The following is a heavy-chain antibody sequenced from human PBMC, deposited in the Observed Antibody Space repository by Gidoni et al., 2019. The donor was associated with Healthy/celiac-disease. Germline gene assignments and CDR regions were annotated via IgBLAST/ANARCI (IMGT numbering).Heavy chain of an antibody. CDR3: ARGSNYIKQWLNKVDPN. Sequence: QVQLVQSGAEVKKPGASVKVSCKASGYTFTGYYMHWVRQAPGQGLEWMGWINPNRGGTNYAQKFQGRVTMTRDTSISTAYMELSRLRSDDTAVYYWARGSNYIKQWLNKVDPNWGQGTLVT. D-gene: IGHD6-19*01. J-gene: IGHJ4*02. CDR2: INPNRGGT. CDR1: GYTFTGYY. V-gene: IGHV1-2*02.